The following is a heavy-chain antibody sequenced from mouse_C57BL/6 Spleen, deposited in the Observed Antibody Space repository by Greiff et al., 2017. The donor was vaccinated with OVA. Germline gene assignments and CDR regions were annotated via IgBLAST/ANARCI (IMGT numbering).Heavy chain of an antibody. CDR2: ISSGGSYT. CDR3: ARQWSSNYVGAMDY. Sequence: EVQVVESGGDLVKPGGSLKLSCAASGFTFSSYGMSWVRQTPDKRLEWVATISSGGSYTYYPDSVKERFTISRDNAKNTLYLQMSSLKSEDTAMYYCARQWSSNYVGAMDYWGQGTSVTVSS. D-gene: IGHD2-5*01. J-gene: IGHJ4*01. V-gene: IGHV5-6*01. CDR1: GFTFSSYG.